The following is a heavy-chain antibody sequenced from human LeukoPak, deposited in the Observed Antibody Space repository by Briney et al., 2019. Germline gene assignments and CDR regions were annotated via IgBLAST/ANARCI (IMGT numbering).Heavy chain of an antibody. CDR2: INPSGGST. J-gene: IGHJ5*02. Sequence: ASVKVSCKASGYTFTSYYMHWVRQAPGQGLEWMGIINPSGGSTSYAQKFQGRVTMTRDTSTSTVYMELGSLRSEDTAVYYCARGGFIAAAGPPNWFDPWGQGTLVTVSS. CDR1: GYTFTSYY. V-gene: IGHV1-46*01. D-gene: IGHD6-13*01. CDR3: ARGGFIAAAGPPNWFDP.